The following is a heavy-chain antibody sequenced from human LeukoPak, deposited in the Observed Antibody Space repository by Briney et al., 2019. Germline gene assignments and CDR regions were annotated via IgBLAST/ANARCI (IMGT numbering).Heavy chain of an antibody. J-gene: IGHJ4*02. V-gene: IGHV3-7*03. CDR1: AFIFSGHW. CDR3: ARSFHGDPFDD. D-gene: IGHD4-17*01. CDR2: IKEDGSER. Sequence: GGSLRLSCEGSAFIFSGHWMNWVRQTPGKGLEWVASIKEDGSERHYVDSVKGRFTISRDNAKNSLYLQMNSLRAEDTAVYYCARSFHGDPFDDWGQGTLVTVSS.